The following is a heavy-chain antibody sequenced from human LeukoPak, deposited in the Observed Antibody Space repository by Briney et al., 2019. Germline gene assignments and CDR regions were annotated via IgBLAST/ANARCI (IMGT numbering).Heavy chain of an antibody. Sequence: KPSETLSLTCTVSGGSISSTYYWGWVRQAPGKGLEWVSSISSSSSYIYYADSVKGRFTISRDNAKNTLYLQMNSLRAEDTAVYYCARVLAEVAAALTAFDIWGQGTMVTVSS. V-gene: IGHV3-21*01. CDR3: ARVLAEVAAALTAFDI. CDR2: ISSSSSYI. CDR1: GGSISSTYY. D-gene: IGHD2-15*01. J-gene: IGHJ3*02.